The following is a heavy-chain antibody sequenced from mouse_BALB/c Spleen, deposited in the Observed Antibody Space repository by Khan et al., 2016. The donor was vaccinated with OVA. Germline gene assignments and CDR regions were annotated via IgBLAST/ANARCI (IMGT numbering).Heavy chain of an antibody. J-gene: IGHJ2*01. CDR1: GYTYTNYG. V-gene: IGHV9-1*02. Sequence: QIQLVQSGPELKKPGETVKISCKASGYTYTNYGMNWVKQSPGKGLKWMGWINTYTGEPTYIDDFKGRFAFSLETSASTAYLQINNLRHEDMATYFCARFRDYYTSSSYYFDSWGQGTTLTVSS. CDR3: ARFRDYYTSSSYYFDS. CDR2: INTYTGEP. D-gene: IGHD1-1*01.